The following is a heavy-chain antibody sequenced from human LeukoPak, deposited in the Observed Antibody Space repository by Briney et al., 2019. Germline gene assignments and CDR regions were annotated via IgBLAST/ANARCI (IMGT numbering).Heavy chain of an antibody. Sequence: SETLSLTCAVSGGSISSSTYSWSWIRQPPGKGLEWIGYIYYSGTTYYNPSLKSRVTISVDTSKNQFSLKLSSVTAADTAVYYCARVYCPNGVCYNSRGWFDPWGQGTLVTVSS. V-gene: IGHV4-30-4*07. D-gene: IGHD2-8*01. CDR2: IYYSGTT. J-gene: IGHJ5*02. CDR1: GGSISSSTYS. CDR3: ARVYCPNGVCYNSRGWFDP.